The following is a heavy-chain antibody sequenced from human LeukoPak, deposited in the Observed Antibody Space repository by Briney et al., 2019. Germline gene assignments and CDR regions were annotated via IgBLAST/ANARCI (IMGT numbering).Heavy chain of an antibody. CDR2: ISYSGGT. J-gene: IGHJ4*02. V-gene: IGHV4-59*01. D-gene: IGHD6-19*01. CDR3: ARDLDNSGWYVFDY. CDR1: GGSISTYY. Sequence: KPSETLSLTCTASGGSISTYYWSWIRQPPGKGLEWIGYISYSGGTNYNPSHKSRVTISVDTSKNQHSLKLSSVTAADTAVYYCARDLDNSGWYVFDYWGQGNLVTVSS.